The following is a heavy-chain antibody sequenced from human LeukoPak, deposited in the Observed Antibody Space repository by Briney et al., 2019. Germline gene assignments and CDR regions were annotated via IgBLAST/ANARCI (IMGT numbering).Heavy chain of an antibody. J-gene: IGHJ4*02. CDR2: ISAYNGNT. V-gene: IGHV1-18*01. CDR3: ARAAYDYVWGSYRYYFDY. Sequence: ASVKVSCKASGYTFTSYDINWVRQATGQGLEWMGWISAYNGNTNYAQKLQGRVTMTTDTSTSTAYMELRSLRSDDTAVYYCARAAYDYVWGSYRYYFDYWGQGTLVTVSS. D-gene: IGHD3-16*02. CDR1: GYTFTSYD.